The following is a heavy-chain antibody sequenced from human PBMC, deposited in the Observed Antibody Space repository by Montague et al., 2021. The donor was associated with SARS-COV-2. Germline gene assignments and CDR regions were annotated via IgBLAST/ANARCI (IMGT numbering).Heavy chain of an antibody. CDR3: ARHYSATLPADY. D-gene: IGHD4-11*01. CDR2: IYDSGST. CDR1: GGSISSFY. Sequence: SETLSLTCTVSGGSISSFYWSWFRQPPGKGLEWIGYIYDSGSTNYNPSLTSRVTMSVDTSKNQFSLKMNSVTAADTAVYYCARHYSATLPADYWGQGTLVTVSS. J-gene: IGHJ4*02. V-gene: IGHV4-59*08.